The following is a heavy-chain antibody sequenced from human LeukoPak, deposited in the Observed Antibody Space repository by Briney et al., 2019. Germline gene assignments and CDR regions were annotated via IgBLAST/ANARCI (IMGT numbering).Heavy chain of an antibody. D-gene: IGHD3-22*01. J-gene: IGHJ2*01. Sequence: WGSLRLSCAASGFTFSSYAMSWVRQAPGKGLEWVSAISGSGGSTYYADSVKGRFTISRDNSKNTLYLQMNSLRAEDTAVYYCARDRYYHDHRGYYYDWHFGLWGRGSLVTVSS. V-gene: IGHV3-23*01. CDR1: GFTFSSYA. CDR3: ARDRYYHDHRGYYYDWHFGL. CDR2: ISGSGGST.